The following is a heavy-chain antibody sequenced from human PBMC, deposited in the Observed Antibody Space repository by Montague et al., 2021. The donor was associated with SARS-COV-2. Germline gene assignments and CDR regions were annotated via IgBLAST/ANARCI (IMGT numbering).Heavy chain of an antibody. J-gene: IGHJ4*02. V-gene: IGHV3-74*01. D-gene: IGHD5-12*01. CDR3: ARDIVARYCMDY. CDR1: GFTFSSYW. CDR2: INSDGSST. Sequence: SLRLSCAASGFTFSSYWMHWVRQAPGKGLVWVSRINSDGSSTSYADSVKGRFTISRDNAKNTPYLQMNSLRAEDTAVYYCARDIVARYCMDYWGQGTLVTVSS.